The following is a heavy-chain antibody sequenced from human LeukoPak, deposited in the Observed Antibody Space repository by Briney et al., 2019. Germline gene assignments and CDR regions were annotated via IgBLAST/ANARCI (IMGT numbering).Heavy chain of an antibody. Sequence: GGSLRLSCAASGFTFSIYVMSWVRQAPGKGLEWVSTLSGRGGNSYYADSVKGRFTISRDNSKDTLHLQMNSLRAEDTAVYYCAKGSSSWLYYFDYWGQGTLVTVSS. J-gene: IGHJ4*02. D-gene: IGHD6-13*01. CDR2: LSGRGGNS. CDR1: GFTFSIYV. CDR3: AKGSSSWLYYFDY. V-gene: IGHV3-23*01.